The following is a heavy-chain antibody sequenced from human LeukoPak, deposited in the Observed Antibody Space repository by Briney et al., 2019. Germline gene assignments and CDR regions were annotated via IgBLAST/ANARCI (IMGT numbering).Heavy chain of an antibody. CDR2: INHSGST. J-gene: IGHJ5*02. CDR3: ARVSWVGFYYGSGKWFDP. CDR1: GGSFSGYY. Sequence: PSETLSLTCAVYGGSFSGYYWSWIRQPPGKGLEWIGEINHSGSTNYNPSLKSRVTISVDTSKNQFSLKLSSVTAADTAVYYCARVSWVGFYYGSGKWFDPWGQGTLVTVSS. V-gene: IGHV4-34*01. D-gene: IGHD3-10*01.